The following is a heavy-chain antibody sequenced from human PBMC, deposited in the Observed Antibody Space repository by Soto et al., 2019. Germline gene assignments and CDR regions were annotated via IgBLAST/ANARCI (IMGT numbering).Heavy chain of an antibody. D-gene: IGHD3-10*01. J-gene: IGHJ4*02. CDR1: GFTFSSYS. CDR2: ISSSSSYI. V-gene: IGHV3-21*01. CDR3: ARDGVREYYCDY. Sequence: EVQLVESGGGLVKPGGSLRLSCAASGFTFSSYSMNWVRQAPGKGLEWVSSISSSSSYIYYADSVKGRFTISRDNAKNSLYLQMTSLRAEDTAVYYCARDGVREYYCDYWGQGTLVTVSS.